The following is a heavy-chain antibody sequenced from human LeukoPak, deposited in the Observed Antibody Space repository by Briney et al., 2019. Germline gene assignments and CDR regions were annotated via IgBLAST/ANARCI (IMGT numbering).Heavy chain of an antibody. CDR2: IIPIFGAA. CDR3: ARGQGSDNWFDP. V-gene: IGHV1-69*05. J-gene: IGHJ5*02. Sequence: SVKVSCKASGGTFSSYAISWVRQAPGQGLEWMGRIIPIFGAANYAQKFQGRVTITTDESTSTAYMELSSLRSEDTAVYYCARGQGSDNWFDPWGQGTLVTVSS. CDR1: GGTFSSYA.